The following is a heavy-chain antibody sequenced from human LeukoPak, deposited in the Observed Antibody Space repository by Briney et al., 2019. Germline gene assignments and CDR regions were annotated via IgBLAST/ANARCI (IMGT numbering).Heavy chain of an antibody. CDR2: INPNSGGT. Sequence: ASVKVSCKASGYTFTGYYMHWVRQAPGQGLEWMGWINPNSGGTNYAQKFQGRVTMTRDTSISTAYMELSRLRSGDTAVYYCAGAAGRDGYNFYYWGQGTLVTVSS. CDR3: AGAAGRDGYNFYY. V-gene: IGHV1-2*02. J-gene: IGHJ4*02. D-gene: IGHD5-24*01. CDR1: GYTFTGYY.